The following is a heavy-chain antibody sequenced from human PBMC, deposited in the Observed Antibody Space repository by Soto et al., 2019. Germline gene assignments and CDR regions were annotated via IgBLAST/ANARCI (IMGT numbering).Heavy chain of an antibody. CDR1: GGSFSGYY. J-gene: IGHJ6*03. V-gene: IGHV4-34*01. CDR3: ARGVVVVPAAIRGGSYYYYMDV. CDR2: LNHSGST. Sequence: SETLSLTCAVYGGSFSGYYWNWIRQPPGKGLEWIGELNHSGSTNYNPSLKSRVTISVHTSRNQFSLKLSSVTAADTAVYYCARGVVVVPAAIRGGSYYYYMDVWDKGTTVTVSS. D-gene: IGHD2-2*01.